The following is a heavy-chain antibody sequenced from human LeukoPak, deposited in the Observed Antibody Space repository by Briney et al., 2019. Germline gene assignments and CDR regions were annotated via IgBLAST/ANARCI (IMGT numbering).Heavy chain of an antibody. J-gene: IGHJ6*03. CDR3: ARLTLYYYMDV. CDR1: GGSISSSSYY. Sequence: SETLSLTCTVSGGSISSSSYYWGWIRQPPGKGLEWIGSIYYSGSTYYNPSLKSRVTISVDTSKNQFSLKLSSVTAADTAVYYCARLTLYYYMDVWGKGTTVTVSS. CDR2: IYYSGST. V-gene: IGHV4-39*01.